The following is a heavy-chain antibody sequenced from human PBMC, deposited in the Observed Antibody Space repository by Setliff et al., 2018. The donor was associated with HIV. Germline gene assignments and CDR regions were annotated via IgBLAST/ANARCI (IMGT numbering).Heavy chain of an antibody. CDR3: ARTTYSGSYFNDS. Sequence: PPETLSLTCTVSGGSISSYYWSWIRQPAGKGLEWIGRIDTSGSTNYNPSLKSRVTMSVDTSKNQFSLKLSSVTAADTAVYYCARTTYSGSYFNDSWGQGTLVTVSS. V-gene: IGHV4-4*07. CDR2: IDTSGST. D-gene: IGHD1-26*01. J-gene: IGHJ5*01. CDR1: GGSISSYY.